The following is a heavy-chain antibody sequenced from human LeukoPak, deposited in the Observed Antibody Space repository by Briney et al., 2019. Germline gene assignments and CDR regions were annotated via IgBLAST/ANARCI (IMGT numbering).Heavy chain of an antibody. CDR3: ARAKSSNGNYYLRDAFDM. Sequence: GGSLRLSCAASGFRFSGYDMNWVRQAPGKGLEWVSSINSTGNYVYDAESTKGRFTISRDNAKQSLSLQMDRLRDEDTAVYYCARAKSSNGNYYLRDAFDMWGQGTVVTVSS. J-gene: IGHJ3*02. D-gene: IGHD3-22*01. CDR2: INSTGNYV. CDR1: GFRFSGYD. V-gene: IGHV3-21*01.